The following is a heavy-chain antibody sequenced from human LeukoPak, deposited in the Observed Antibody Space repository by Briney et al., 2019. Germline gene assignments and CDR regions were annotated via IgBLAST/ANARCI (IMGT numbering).Heavy chain of an antibody. D-gene: IGHD6-19*01. Sequence: SETLSLTCAVYGGSFSGYYWSWIRQPPGKGLEWIGEINHSGSTNYNPSLKSRVTMSVDTSKNQFSLKLSSVTAADTAVYYCARYRSGSLDYWGQGTLVTVSS. V-gene: IGHV4-34*10. CDR2: INHSGST. CDR3: ARYRSGSLDY. J-gene: IGHJ4*02. CDR1: GGSFSGYY.